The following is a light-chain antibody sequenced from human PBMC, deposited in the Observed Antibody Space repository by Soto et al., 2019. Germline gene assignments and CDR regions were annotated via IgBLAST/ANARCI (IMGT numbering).Light chain of an antibody. V-gene: IGLV2-14*01. CDR3: SSYTSSSKV. CDR2: DVS. J-gene: IGLJ1*01. CDR1: SSDVGGYNY. Sequence: QSVLTQPASVSGSPGQPITISCTGTSSDVGGYNYVSWYQQHPGKAPKLVIYDVSNRPSGVSNRFSGSKSGNTASLTISGLQAEDEADYYCSSYTSSSKVFGTGTKVTVL.